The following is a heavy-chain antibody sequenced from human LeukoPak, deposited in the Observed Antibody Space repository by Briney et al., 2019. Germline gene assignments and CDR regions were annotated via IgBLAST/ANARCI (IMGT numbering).Heavy chain of an antibody. CDR2: INSDGSST. J-gene: IGHJ4*02. CDR3: ARDLRDTYGSGSAHQKPDY. D-gene: IGHD3-10*01. Sequence: PGGSLRLSCAASGFTFSSYEMNWVRQAPGKGLVWVSRINSDGSSTSYADSVKGRFTISRDNAKNTLYLQMNSLRAEDTAVYYCARDLRDTYGSGSAHQKPDYWGQGTLVTVSS. V-gene: IGHV3-74*01. CDR1: GFTFSSYE.